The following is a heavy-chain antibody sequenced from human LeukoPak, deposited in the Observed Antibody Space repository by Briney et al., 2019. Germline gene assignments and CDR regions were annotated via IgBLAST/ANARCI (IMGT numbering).Heavy chain of an antibody. CDR2: INHSGST. CDR1: GGSFSGYY. Sequence: PSETLSLTCAVYGGSFSGYYWSWIRQPPGKGLEWIGEINHSGSTNYNPSLKSRVTISVDTSKNQFSLKLSSVTAADTAVYYCARVGYSSGPRGIDYWGQGTLVTVSS. CDR3: ARVGYSSGPRGIDY. J-gene: IGHJ4*02. D-gene: IGHD6-19*01. V-gene: IGHV4-34*01.